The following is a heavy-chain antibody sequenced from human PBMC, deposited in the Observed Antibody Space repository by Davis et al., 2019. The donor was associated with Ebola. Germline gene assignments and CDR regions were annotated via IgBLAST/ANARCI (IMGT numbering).Heavy chain of an antibody. D-gene: IGHD4-17*01. V-gene: IGHV3-21*01. CDR3: ARISTVTTFDYYYGMNV. Sequence: GESLRLSCAASGCSISSYGKYGLRQAPREGRELVSSISSISSYIYYADSVNGRFTISRDNAKNSLYLQMNSLKAEDTAVYCCARISTVTTFDYYYGMNVWGQVTTVTVSS. CDR2: ISSISSYI. J-gene: IGHJ6*02. CDR1: GCSISSYG.